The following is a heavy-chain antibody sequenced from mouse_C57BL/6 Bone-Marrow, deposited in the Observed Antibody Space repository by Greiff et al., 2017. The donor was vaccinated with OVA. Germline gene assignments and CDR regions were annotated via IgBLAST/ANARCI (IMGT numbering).Heavy chain of an antibody. CDR3: ARQNPRIYYYGSSRSWFAY. CDR1: GFTFSSYG. CDR2: ISSGGSYT. J-gene: IGHJ3*01. V-gene: IGHV5-6*01. Sequence: EVKLVESGGDLVKPGGSLKLSCAASGFTFSSYGMSWVRQTPDKRLEWVATISSGGSYTYYPDSVKGRFTISRDNAKNTLYLQMSSLKSEDTAMYYCARQNPRIYYYGSSRSWFAYWGQGTLVTVSA. D-gene: IGHD1-1*01.